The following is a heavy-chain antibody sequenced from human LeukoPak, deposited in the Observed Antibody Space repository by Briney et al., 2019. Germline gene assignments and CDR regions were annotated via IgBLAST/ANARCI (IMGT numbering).Heavy chain of an antibody. J-gene: IGHJ5*02. V-gene: IGHV3-74*01. CDR3: ATAGGGDSRMGFDH. CDR1: GFTFSRYW. D-gene: IGHD2-21*01. Sequence: GGSLRLSCADSGFTFSRYWMHWLRHTPGKGLVWVSCISADGSVTRYADSVKGRFTISRDSTKSTLYLQMHSLTAEDTAVYYCATAGGGDSRMGFDHWGQGTLVTVSS. CDR2: ISADGSVT.